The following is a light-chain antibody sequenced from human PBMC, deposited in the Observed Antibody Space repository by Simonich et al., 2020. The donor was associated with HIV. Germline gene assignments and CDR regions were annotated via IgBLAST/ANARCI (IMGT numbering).Light chain of an antibody. V-gene: IGLV3-25*03. CDR3: QSADNSGTYRV. J-gene: IGLJ3*02. Sequence: SYELTQPPSVSVSPGQTARITCSGDALPNQYAYWFQQKPGQAPILIICKDSERPSGIPERFSGSSSGTSVTLTISGVQAEDEADYYCQSADNSGTYRVFGGETKLTVL. CDR2: KDS. CDR1: ALPNQY.